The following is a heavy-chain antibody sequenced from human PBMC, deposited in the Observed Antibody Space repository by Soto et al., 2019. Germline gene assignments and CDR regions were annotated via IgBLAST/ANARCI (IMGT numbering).Heavy chain of an antibody. Sequence: QVQLVQSGAEVQKPGSSVKVSCQASGGTFNNFAFTWVRQAPGQGLEWLGGIMPVFHTTNIAQTFQDRITVIADDFTNIVYMEMTSLRFDDTAVYYCATATIFPVAATLYHYGMDGWGQGNTVAVSS. CDR1: GGTFNNFA. CDR3: ATATIFPVAATLYHYGMDG. D-gene: IGHD6-25*01. V-gene: IGHV1-69*01. J-gene: IGHJ6*02. CDR2: IMPVFHTT.